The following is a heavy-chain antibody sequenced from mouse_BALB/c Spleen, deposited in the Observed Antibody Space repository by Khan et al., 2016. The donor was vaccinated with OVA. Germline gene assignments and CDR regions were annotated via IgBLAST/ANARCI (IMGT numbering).Heavy chain of an antibody. J-gene: IGHJ4*01. CDR3: DRQPDYHYKIMDY. CDR1: GFSLTNYG. V-gene: IGHV2-6-1*01. CDR2: IWSDGST. Sequence: VKLMESGPGLVAPSQSLSITCTISGFSLTNYGIHWVRQPPGKGLEWLVVIWSDGSTTYNSALKSRLTISKDNSKSQAFLKMNSLQTDDTAMYFCDRQPDYHYKIMDYWGQGTSVTVSS. D-gene: IGHD2-4*01.